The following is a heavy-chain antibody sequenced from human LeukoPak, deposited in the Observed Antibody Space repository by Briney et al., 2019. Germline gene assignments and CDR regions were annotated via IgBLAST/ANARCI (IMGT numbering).Heavy chain of an antibody. V-gene: IGHV1-69*01. CDR3: ARAVRGVERYYYYMDV. D-gene: IGHD3-10*01. J-gene: IGHJ6*03. CDR1: GGTFSSYA. CDR2: IIPIFSTA. Sequence: GSSVKVSCKASGGTFSSYAISWVRQAPGQGLEWMGGIIPIFSTANYAQKFQGRVTITADESTSTAYMELSSLRSEDTAVYYCARAVRGVERYYYYMDVWGKGTTVTISS.